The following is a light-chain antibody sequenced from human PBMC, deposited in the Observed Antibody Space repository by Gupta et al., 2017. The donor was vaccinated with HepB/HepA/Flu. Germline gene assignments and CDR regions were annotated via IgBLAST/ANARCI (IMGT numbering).Light chain of an antibody. V-gene: IGLV1-40*01. J-gene: IGLJ2*01. Sequence: SVLTQSPSVSGAPGHRVIIACTGTSSNFGAGHDVHWYQQLPGTAPKLLIYANNNRPSGVPDRFSGSKSGASASLAITGLQAEDEADYYCHSYDNSLSGSVFGGGTKLTVL. CDR2: ANN. CDR1: SSNFGAGHD. CDR3: HSYDNSLSGSV.